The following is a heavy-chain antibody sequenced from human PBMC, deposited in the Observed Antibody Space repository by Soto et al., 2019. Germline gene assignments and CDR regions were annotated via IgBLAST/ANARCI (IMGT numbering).Heavy chain of an antibody. CDR1: GFHFMRYW. CDR2: IDPGSSET. CDR3: AGGGRNYVAS. V-gene: IGHV5-51*01. D-gene: IGHD2-15*01. Sequence: PGGALKILWSTSGFHFMRYWNGLVRAPPGKGMWWMAIIDPGSSETSYSPALQGQATTTADKSVTTTYLQWDSLKASTSAMYFCAGGGRNYVASWGQGTLVTVSS. J-gene: IGHJ4*02.